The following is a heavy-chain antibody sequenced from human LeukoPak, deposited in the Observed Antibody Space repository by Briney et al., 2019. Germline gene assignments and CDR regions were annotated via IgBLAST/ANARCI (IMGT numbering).Heavy chain of an antibody. Sequence: GGSLRLSCAASGFTFSDYYMSWIRQAPGKGLEWVSYISSSGSTIYYADSVKGRFTISRDNAKNSPYLQMNSLRAEDTAVYYCARGSKSTIAAARNWGQGTLVTVSS. D-gene: IGHD6-13*01. V-gene: IGHV3-11*01. CDR1: GFTFSDYY. J-gene: IGHJ4*02. CDR2: ISSSGSTI. CDR3: ARGSKSTIAAARN.